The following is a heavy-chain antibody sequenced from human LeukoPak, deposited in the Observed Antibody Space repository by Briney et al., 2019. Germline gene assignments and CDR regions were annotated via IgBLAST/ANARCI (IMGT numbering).Heavy chain of an antibody. D-gene: IGHD1-26*01. CDR3: ATRPSGSPGGFDY. CDR2: INHSGST. J-gene: IGHJ4*02. Sequence: SETLSLACAVYGGSFSGYYWSWIRQPPGKGLEWIGEINHSGSTNYNPSLKSRVTISVDTSKNQFSLKLSSVTAADTAVYYCATRPSGSPGGFDYWGQGTLVTVSS. V-gene: IGHV4-34*01. CDR1: GGSFSGYY.